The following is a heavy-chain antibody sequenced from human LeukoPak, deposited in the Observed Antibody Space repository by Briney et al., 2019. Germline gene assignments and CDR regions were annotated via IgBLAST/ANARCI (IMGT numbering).Heavy chain of an antibody. CDR1: GVSMSSGGYY. J-gene: IGHJ3*02. Sequence: SQTLSLTCTVSGVSMSSGGYYWNWIRQHPGKGLEWIVYIYYSGSTYYSPSLKRRVTISVDTSKNQFSLKLSSVTAADTAVYYCARFDLVVTADDAFDIWGQGTMVTVSS. D-gene: IGHD2-21*02. CDR2: IYYSGST. V-gene: IGHV4-31*03. CDR3: ARFDLVVTADDAFDI.